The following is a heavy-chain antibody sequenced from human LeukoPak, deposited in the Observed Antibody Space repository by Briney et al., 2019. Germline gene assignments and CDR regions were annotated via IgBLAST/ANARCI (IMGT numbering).Heavy chain of an antibody. V-gene: IGHV4-38-2*02. D-gene: IGHD1-14*01. Sequence: PSETLSLTCTVSGYSISSGYYWGWIRQPPGKGLEWIGSIYYSGSTYYNPSLKSRVTISVDTSKNQFSLKLSSVTAADTAVYYCASRMDDAFDIWGQGTMVTVSS. J-gene: IGHJ3*02. CDR3: ASRMDDAFDI. CDR1: GYSISSGYY. CDR2: IYYSGST.